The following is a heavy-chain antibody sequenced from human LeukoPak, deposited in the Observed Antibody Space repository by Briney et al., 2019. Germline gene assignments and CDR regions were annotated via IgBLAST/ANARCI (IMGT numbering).Heavy chain of an antibody. CDR3: AKQEFVLGVWFDY. CDR2: ISGSGGST. V-gene: IGHV3-23*01. J-gene: IGHJ4*02. Sequence: GGSLRLSCAASGFTFDDYAMYWVRQAPGKGLEWVSAISGSGGSTYYADSVKGRFTISRDNSKNTLYLQMNSLRAEDTAVYYCAKQEFVLGVWFDYWGQGTLVTVSS. D-gene: IGHD2-15*01. CDR1: GFTFDDYA.